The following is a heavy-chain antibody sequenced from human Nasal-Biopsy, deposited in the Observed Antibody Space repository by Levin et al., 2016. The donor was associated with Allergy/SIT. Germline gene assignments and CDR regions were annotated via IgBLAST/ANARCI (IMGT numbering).Heavy chain of an antibody. CDR1: GFTFSDAW. CDR2: IKSKRDGGTT. D-gene: IGHD3-10*02. V-gene: IGHV3-15*01. Sequence: GGSLRLSCEASGFTFSDAWMSWVRQAPGKGLEGLGRIKSKRDGGTTEYTAPVKGRFTISRDDSKNTLYLQMDSLETEDTAVYHCVADVPTYDPQADYWGQGTLVTVSS. CDR3: VADVPTYDPQADY. J-gene: IGHJ4*02.